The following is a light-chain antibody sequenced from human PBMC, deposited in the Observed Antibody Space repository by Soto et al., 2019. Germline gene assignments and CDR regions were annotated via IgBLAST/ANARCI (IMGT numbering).Light chain of an antibody. V-gene: IGKV3-15*01. CDR3: QQYNNWPPFT. CDR1: QGISNY. J-gene: IGKJ3*01. Sequence: MTQSPSSLSASVGDRVTITCRASQGISNYLAWYQQKPGQAPRLLIYGASTRATGIPARFSGSGSGTEFTLTISSLQSEDFAVYYCQQYNNWPPFTFGPGTKVDIK. CDR2: GAS.